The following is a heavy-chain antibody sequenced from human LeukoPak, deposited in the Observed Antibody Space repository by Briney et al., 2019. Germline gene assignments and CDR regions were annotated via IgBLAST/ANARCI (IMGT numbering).Heavy chain of an antibody. CDR2: IYTSGNS. CDR1: GGSISPCY. CDR3: ARAGHGSGSSVDY. V-gene: IGHV4-4*07. Sequence: SETLSLTCTVSGGSISPCYWSWIRQPAGKGLEWIGRIYTSGNSNYNPSLKSRVTMSVDTSKNQFSLKLASVTAADTAVYCCARAGHGSGSSVDYWGQGTLVTVSS. D-gene: IGHD3-10*01. J-gene: IGHJ4*02.